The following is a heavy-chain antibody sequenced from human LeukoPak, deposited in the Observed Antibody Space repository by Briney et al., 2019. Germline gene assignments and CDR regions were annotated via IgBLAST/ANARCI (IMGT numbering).Heavy chain of an antibody. J-gene: IGHJ6*02. CDR1: GFTFSSYA. CDR3: AKYGEDYYDSSGYPYGMDV. V-gene: IGHV3-23*01. Sequence: GGSLRLSCAASGFTFSSYAMSWVRQAPGKGLEWVSAISGSGGSTYYADSVKGRFTISRDNSKNTLYLQMNSLRAEDTAVYYCAKYGEDYYDSSGYPYGMDVWGQGTTVTVSS. CDR2: ISGSGGST. D-gene: IGHD3-22*01.